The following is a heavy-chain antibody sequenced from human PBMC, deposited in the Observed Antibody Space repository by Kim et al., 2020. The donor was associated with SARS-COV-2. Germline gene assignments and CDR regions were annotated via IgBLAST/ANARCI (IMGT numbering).Heavy chain of an antibody. CDR3: AKLISN. CDR1: GFSFSDSS. V-gene: IGHV3-23*01. J-gene: IGHJ4*01. Sequence: GGSLRLSCAASGFSFSDSSMSWVRRAPGKGLEWVSTITGRDDNTFYADSVKGRFTISRDNSKNMLFLQMNSLRPEDTAVYYCAKLISNWGHGILVTVSS. D-gene: IGHD2-8*01. CDR2: ITGRDDNT.